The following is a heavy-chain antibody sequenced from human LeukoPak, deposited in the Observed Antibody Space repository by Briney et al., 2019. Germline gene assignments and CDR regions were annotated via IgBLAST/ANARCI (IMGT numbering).Heavy chain of an antibody. J-gene: IGHJ4*02. Sequence: GGSLRLSCAASGFTFSSYAIHWVRQAPGKGLEWVAVISYDGSNKYYADSMKGRFTISGDNSKNTLYLQMNSLRAEDTAVYYCARGVRSFDYWGQGTLVTVSS. CDR1: GFTFSSYA. CDR2: ISYDGSNK. CDR3: ARGVRSFDY. V-gene: IGHV3-30-3*01.